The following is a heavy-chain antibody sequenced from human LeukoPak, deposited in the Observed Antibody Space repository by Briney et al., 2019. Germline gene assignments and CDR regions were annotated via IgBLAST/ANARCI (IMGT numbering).Heavy chain of an antibody. D-gene: IGHD3-9*01. Sequence: ASVKVSCKASGYTFTSYAMHWVRQAPGQRLEWMGWINAGNGNTKYSQKFQGRVTITRDTSASTAYMELSSLRSEDTAVYYCARAPSDVLRYFDWLRYYGMDVWGQGTTVTVSS. CDR3: ARAPSDVLRYFDWLRYYGMDV. J-gene: IGHJ6*02. CDR2: INAGNGNT. V-gene: IGHV1-3*01. CDR1: GYTFTSYA.